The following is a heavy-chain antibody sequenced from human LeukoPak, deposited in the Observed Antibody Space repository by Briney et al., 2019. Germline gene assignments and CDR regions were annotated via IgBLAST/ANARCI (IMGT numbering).Heavy chain of an antibody. CDR2: IIPIFGTA. J-gene: IGHJ1*01. Sequence: ASVKVSCKASGGTFSSYAISWVRQAPGQGLEWMGGIIPIFGTANYAQKFQGRVTITADESTRTAYMELSSLRSEDTAVYYCARGPPTSSTPVLAFQHWGQGTLVTVSS. CDR3: ARGPPTSSTPVLAFQH. V-gene: IGHV1-69*13. CDR1: GGTFSSYA. D-gene: IGHD3-3*02.